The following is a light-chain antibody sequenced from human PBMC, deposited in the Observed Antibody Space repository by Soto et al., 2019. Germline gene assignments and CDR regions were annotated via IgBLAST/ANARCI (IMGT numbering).Light chain of an antibody. Sequence: MTRSPSYLSACVGDRDTLSCTASQSISTNLAWYQQKPGQAPRLLIYGASTRATGIPARFSGSGSGTEFTFTISSLKSEDFAVYYCQQYHNWPPKYTFGQGTKVDIK. J-gene: IGKJ2*01. V-gene: IGKV3-15*01. CDR1: QSISTN. CDR3: QQYHNWPPKYT. CDR2: GAS.